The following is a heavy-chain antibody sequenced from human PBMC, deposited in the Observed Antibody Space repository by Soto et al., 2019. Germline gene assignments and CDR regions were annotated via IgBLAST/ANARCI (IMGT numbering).Heavy chain of an antibody. D-gene: IGHD6-19*01. CDR3: AMLGGWAGGSSGMDV. J-gene: IGHJ6*02. CDR2: IRRKANSYTT. V-gene: IGHV3-72*01. CDR1: GLIFSDYH. Sequence: EVQLVESGGGLVQPGGSLRLSCAASGLIFSDYHMDWVRQAPGKGLEWVGRIRRKANSYTTEYAASVKGRFTISRDASKNSLYLQMNTLKSEDTAVYYSAMLGGWAGGSSGMDVWCQGTTVTVSS.